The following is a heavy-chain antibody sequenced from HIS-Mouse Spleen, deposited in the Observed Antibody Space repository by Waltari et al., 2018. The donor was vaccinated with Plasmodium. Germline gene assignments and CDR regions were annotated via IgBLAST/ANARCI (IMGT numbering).Heavy chain of an antibody. D-gene: IGHD7-27*01. J-gene: IGHJ3*02. CDR1: GGSFSGYY. V-gene: IGHV4-34*01. CDR2: INHSGST. Sequence: QVQLQQWGAGLLKPSETLSLTRAVYGGSFSGYYWSWIRQPPGKGLEWIGEINHSGSTNYNPSLKSRVTISVDTSKNQFSLKLSSVTAADTAVYYCARGQLGIDAFDIWGQGTMVTVSS. CDR3: ARGQLGIDAFDI.